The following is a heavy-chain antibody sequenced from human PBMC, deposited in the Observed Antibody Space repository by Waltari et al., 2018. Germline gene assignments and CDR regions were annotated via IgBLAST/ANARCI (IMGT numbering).Heavy chain of an antibody. D-gene: IGHD1-26*01. CDR1: GFTFDDYA. Sequence: EVQLVESGGGLVQPSRSLRLSCAASGFTFDDYAMHWVRQAPGKGLEWVSGISWNSGNIGYADSVKGRFTISRDNAKNSLYLQMNSLRTGDTALYYCAKGHSGSYGLDSWGQGTLVTVSP. CDR2: ISWNSGNI. V-gene: IGHV3-9*01. J-gene: IGHJ4*02. CDR3: AKGHSGSYGLDS.